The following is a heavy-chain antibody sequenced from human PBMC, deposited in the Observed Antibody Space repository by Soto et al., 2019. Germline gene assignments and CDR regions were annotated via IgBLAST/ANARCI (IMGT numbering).Heavy chain of an antibody. CDR2: ISSSSSYI. Sequence: EVQLVESGGGLVKPGGSLRLSCAASGFTFSSYSMNWVRQAPGKGLEWVSSISSSSSYIYYADSVKGRFTISRDNAKNSLYLQVNSLSSEDTAVYYCAREGGSYDGDYYYYYGMDVWGQGTTVTVSS. D-gene: IGHD1-26*01. CDR3: AREGGSYDGDYYYYYGMDV. CDR1: GFTFSSYS. V-gene: IGHV3-21*01. J-gene: IGHJ6*02.